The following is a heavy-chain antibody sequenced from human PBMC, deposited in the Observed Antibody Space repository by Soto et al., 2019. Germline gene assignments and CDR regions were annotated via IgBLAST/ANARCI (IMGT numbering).Heavy chain of an antibody. CDR3: PRDALGTGMGITAVISFDP. Sequence: QVQLGQSGAEVKKPGASVKVSCKASGYTFTSYGISWVRQAPGQGLEWMGWISAYNGNTNYAQKFQGRVTMTRDTSTSTAYMGLLSLTSDDTAVYYCPRDALGTGMGITAVISFDPWGPVALVTFA. D-gene: IGHD5-18*01. J-gene: IGHJ5*02. CDR2: ISAYNGNT. V-gene: IGHV1-18*01. CDR1: GYTFTSYG.